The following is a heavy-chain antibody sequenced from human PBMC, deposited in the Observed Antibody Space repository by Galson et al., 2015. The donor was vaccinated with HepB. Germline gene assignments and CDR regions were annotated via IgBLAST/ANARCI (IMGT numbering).Heavy chain of an antibody. CDR3: ARESEVEVVTATLGHYGMDV. CDR2: ISSSSSYT. Sequence: SLRLSCAASGFTFSDYYMSWIRQAPGKGLEWVSYISSSSSYTNYADSVKGRFTISRDNAKNSLYLQMNSLRAEDTAVYYCARESEVEVVTATLGHYGMDVWGQGTTVTVSS. CDR1: GFTFSDYY. V-gene: IGHV3-11*05. D-gene: IGHD2-21*02. J-gene: IGHJ6*02.